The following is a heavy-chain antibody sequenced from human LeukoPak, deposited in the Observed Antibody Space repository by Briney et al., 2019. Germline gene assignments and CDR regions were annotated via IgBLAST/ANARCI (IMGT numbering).Heavy chain of an antibody. CDR2: ISGSGGST. V-gene: IGHV3-23*01. Sequence: GGSLRLSCAASGFTFSSYAMSWVRQAPGKGLEWVSAISGSGGSTYYADSVKGRFTISRDNSKNTLYLQMNSLRAEDTAVYYCAKGTIYDILTGYAPPIDYWGQGTLVTVSS. D-gene: IGHD3-9*01. J-gene: IGHJ4*02. CDR1: GFTFSSYA. CDR3: AKGTIYDILTGYAPPIDY.